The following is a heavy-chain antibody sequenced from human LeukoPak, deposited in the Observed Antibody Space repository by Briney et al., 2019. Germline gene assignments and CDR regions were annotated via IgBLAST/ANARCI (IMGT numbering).Heavy chain of an antibody. D-gene: IGHD6-19*01. J-gene: IGHJ4*02. Sequence: PSETLSLTCAVYGGSFSGYYWSWIRQPPGKGLEWIGEINHSGSTNYNPSLKSRVTISVDTSKNQFSLKLSSVTAADTAVYYCARSRQWLVYVYWGQGTLVTVSS. CDR1: GGSFSGYY. V-gene: IGHV4-34*01. CDR3: ARSRQWLVYVY. CDR2: INHSGST.